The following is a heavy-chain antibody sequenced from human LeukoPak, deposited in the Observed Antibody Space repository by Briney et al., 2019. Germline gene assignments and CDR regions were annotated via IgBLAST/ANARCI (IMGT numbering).Heavy chain of an antibody. CDR1: GFTFSSYG. Sequence: GRSLRLSCAASGFTFSSYGMHWVRQAPGKGLEWVAVISYDGSNKYYADSVKGRSTISRDNSKNTLYLQMNSLRAEDTAVYYCAKETDYGDYVDYWGQGTLVTVSS. V-gene: IGHV3-30*18. D-gene: IGHD4-17*01. CDR3: AKETDYGDYVDY. CDR2: ISYDGSNK. J-gene: IGHJ4*02.